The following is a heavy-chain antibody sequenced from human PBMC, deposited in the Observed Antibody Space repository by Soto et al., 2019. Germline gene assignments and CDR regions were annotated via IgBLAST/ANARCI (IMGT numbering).Heavy chain of an antibody. CDR2: IKQDGSEK. CDR1: GFPFSSYW. Sequence: PGGSLRLSCAASGFPFSSYWMSWVRQAPGKGLEWVANIKQDGSEKYYVDSVKGRFTISRDNAKSSLYLQMNSLRAEDTAVYYCAREGDTGLMVPGVGCYYCGMDGGGQWTKVTVSS. J-gene: IGHJ6*02. D-gene: IGHD2-8*01. CDR3: AREGDTGLMVPGVGCYYCGMDG. V-gene: IGHV3-7*01.